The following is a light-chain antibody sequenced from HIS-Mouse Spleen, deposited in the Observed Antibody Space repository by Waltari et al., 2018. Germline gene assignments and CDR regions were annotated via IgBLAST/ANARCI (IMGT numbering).Light chain of an antibody. V-gene: IGLV2-11*01. CDR2: DVS. CDR3: CSYAGSYTLV. J-gene: IGLJ2*01. Sequence: QSALTQPRSVSGSPGQSVTISCTGTSSDVGGYKHVSWYQQHPGKAPKPMIYDVSKRPSGVPDRFSGSKSGNTASLTISGLQAEDEADYYCCSYAGSYTLVFGGGTKLTVL. CDR1: SSDVGGYKH.